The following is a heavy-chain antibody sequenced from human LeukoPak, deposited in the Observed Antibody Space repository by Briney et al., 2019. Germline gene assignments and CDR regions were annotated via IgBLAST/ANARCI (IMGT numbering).Heavy chain of an antibody. Sequence: GASVKVSCKVSGYTLTELSMHWVRQAPGKGLEWMGGFDPEDGETIYAQKFQGRVTMTEDTSTDTAYMELSSLRSEDTAVYYCATGGFGESPIQYWGQGTLVTVSS. V-gene: IGHV1-24*01. D-gene: IGHD3-10*01. CDR2: FDPEDGET. CDR3: ATGGFGESPIQY. CDR1: GYTLTELS. J-gene: IGHJ4*02.